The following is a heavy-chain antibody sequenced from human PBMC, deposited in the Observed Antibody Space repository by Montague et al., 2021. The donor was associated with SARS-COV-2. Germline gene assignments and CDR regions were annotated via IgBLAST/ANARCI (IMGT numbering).Heavy chain of an antibody. Sequence: SETLSLTCTVSGGSISSSSYFWGWIRQPPGKGLEWIGSISYSGSTNYNPSLESRVTISVDTSKNQFSLKLSSVTAADTAVYYCALGFDYWGQGTLVTVSS. J-gene: IGHJ4*02. CDR3: ALGFDY. D-gene: IGHD7-27*01. CDR2: ISYSGST. V-gene: IGHV4-39*07. CDR1: GGSISSSSYF.